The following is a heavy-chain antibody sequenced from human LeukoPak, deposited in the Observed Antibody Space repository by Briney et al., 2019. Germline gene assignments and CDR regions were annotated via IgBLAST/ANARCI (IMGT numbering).Heavy chain of an antibody. Sequence: SETLSLTCAVYGGSFSDYYWSWIRQPPGKGLEWIGEINHSGTTNYNPSLKSRVTISVDTSKNQFSLKLSSVTAADTAVYYCARVGNDYGGNPGDYWGQGTLVTVSS. CDR2: INHSGTT. D-gene: IGHD4-23*01. CDR1: GGSFSDYY. CDR3: ARVGNDYGGNPGDY. J-gene: IGHJ4*02. V-gene: IGHV4-34*01.